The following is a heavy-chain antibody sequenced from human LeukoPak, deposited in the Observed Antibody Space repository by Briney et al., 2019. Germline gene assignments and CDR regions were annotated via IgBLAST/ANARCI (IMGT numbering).Heavy chain of an antibody. CDR2: IYYSGST. J-gene: IGHJ4*02. CDR3: ARTGGITMVRGMDY. D-gene: IGHD3-10*01. CDR1: GGSISGYY. V-gene: IGHV4-59*12. Sequence: SETLSLTCTVSGGSISGYYWSWIRQPPGQGLEWIGYIYYSGSTNYNPSLKSRVTISVDTSKNQFSLKLSSVTAADTAVYYCARTGGITMVRGMDYWGQGTLVTVSS.